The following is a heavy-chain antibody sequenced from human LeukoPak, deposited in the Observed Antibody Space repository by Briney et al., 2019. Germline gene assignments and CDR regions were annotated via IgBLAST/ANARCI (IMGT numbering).Heavy chain of an antibody. CDR3: ARRYCSSTSCYLGAFDI. V-gene: IGHV1-69*06. CDR1: GGTCSSYA. J-gene: IGHJ3*02. Sequence: SVKVSCKASGGTCSSYAISWVRQAPGQGLEWMGGIIPIFGTANYAQKFQGRVTITADKSTSTAYMELSSLRSEDTAVYYCARRYCSSTSCYLGAFDIWGQGTMLTVSS. D-gene: IGHD2-2*01. CDR2: IIPIFGTA.